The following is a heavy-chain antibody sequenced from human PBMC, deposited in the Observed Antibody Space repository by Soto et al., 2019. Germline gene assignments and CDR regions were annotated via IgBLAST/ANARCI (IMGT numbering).Heavy chain of an antibody. V-gene: IGHV3-7*03. Sequence: PGGSLRLSCAASGFTFSSYWMSWVRQAPGKGLEWVASIKQDGSEKYYVDSVKGRFTISRDNAKNSLYLQMNSLRAEDTAVYYCARDSSSGWYVWFDPWGQGTLVTVSS. CDR2: IKQDGSEK. D-gene: IGHD6-19*01. CDR1: GFTFSSYW. J-gene: IGHJ5*02. CDR3: ARDSSSGWYVWFDP.